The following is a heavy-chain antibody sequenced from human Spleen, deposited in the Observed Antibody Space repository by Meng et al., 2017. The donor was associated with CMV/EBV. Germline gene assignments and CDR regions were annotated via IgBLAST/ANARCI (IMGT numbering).Heavy chain of an antibody. CDR1: GGSISSSNW. CDR2: IDHSGCT. J-gene: IGHJ4*02. V-gene: IGHV4-4*02. Sequence: GGSISSSNWWSWVRQPPGKGLEWIGEIDHSGCTNYNPSLKSRVTISVDKSKNQFSLKLSSVTAADTAVYYCAKRRIAAAGTLADDYWGQGTLVTVSS. CDR3: AKRRIAAAGTLADDY. D-gene: IGHD6-13*01.